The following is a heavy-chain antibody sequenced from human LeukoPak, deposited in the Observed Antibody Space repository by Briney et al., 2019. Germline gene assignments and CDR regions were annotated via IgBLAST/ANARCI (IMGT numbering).Heavy chain of an antibody. V-gene: IGHV3-23*01. CDR3: AKGQYNWNDHCDY. CDR1: GFTFSSYA. D-gene: IGHD1-20*01. CDR2: ISASGGRT. Sequence: PGGSLRLSCAASGFTFSSYAMSWVRQAPGKGLEWVSTISASGGRTYYADSVKGRFTISRDNSQNTLYLLMNSLRADDTAEYFCAKGQYNWNDHCDYWGQGTLVSVSS. J-gene: IGHJ4*02.